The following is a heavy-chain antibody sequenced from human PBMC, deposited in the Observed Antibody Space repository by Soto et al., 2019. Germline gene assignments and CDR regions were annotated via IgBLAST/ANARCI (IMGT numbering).Heavy chain of an antibody. V-gene: IGHV1-18*01. D-gene: IGHD5-18*01. Sequence: QVQLVQSGAEVKKPGASVKVSCKASGYTFTSYGISWVRQAPGQGLEWMGWITAYNGNTNYAQKLQGRVTMTTDTSTSTADRELRSLRSDDTAVYYCAKRRGYSNGEFDYWGQGTLVTVSS. CDR2: ITAYNGNT. J-gene: IGHJ4*02. CDR3: AKRRGYSNGEFDY. CDR1: GYTFTSYG.